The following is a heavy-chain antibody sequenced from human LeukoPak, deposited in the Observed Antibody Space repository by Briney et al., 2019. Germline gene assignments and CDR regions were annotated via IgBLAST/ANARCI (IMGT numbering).Heavy chain of an antibody. CDR1: GGSISSYY. CDR3: ARGGGTIFGVVIILRSGGWFDP. Sequence: SETLSLTCTVSGGSISSYYWSWIRQPPGKGLEWIGYIYYSGSTNYNPSLKSRVTISVDTSKNQFSLKLSSVTAADTAVYYCARGGGTIFGVVIILRSGGWFDPWGQGTLVTVSS. D-gene: IGHD3-3*01. CDR2: IYYSGST. V-gene: IGHV4-59*12. J-gene: IGHJ5*02.